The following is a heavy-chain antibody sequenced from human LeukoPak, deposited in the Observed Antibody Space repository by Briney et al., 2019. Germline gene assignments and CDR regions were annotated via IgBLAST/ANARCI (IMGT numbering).Heavy chain of an antibody. CDR2: IIPILGIA. Sequence: SVKVSCKASGGTFSSYAISWVRQAPGQGLEWMGRIIPILGIANYAQKFQGRVTITADKSTSTAYMELSSLRSDDTAMYYCARDPRSYGEAFDYWGQGTLVTVSS. V-gene: IGHV1-69*04. D-gene: IGHD5-18*01. J-gene: IGHJ4*02. CDR1: GGTFSSYA. CDR3: ARDPRSYGEAFDY.